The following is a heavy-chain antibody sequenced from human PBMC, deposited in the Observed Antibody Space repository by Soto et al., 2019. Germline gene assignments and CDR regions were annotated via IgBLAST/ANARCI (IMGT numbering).Heavy chain of an antibody. CDR1: GFTFSDYY. CDR2: ISSSSSYT. CDR3: ARDPESMDV. J-gene: IGHJ6*02. Sequence: PGGSLRLSCAAFGFTFSDYYMSGIRQATGKGLEWVSYISSSSSYTNYADSVKGRFTISRDTAKNSLSLQMNSLRAEDTAVYYCARDPESMDVWGQGTTVTVSS. V-gene: IGHV3-11*06.